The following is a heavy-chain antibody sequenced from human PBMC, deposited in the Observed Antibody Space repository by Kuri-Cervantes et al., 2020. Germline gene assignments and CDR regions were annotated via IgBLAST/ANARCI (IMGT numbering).Heavy chain of an antibody. CDR3: AMGDNYGMDV. CDR2: ISYDGSNK. CDR1: GFTFSSYA. Sequence: SCAASGFTFSSYAMHWVRQAPGKGLEWVAVISYDGSNKYYADSVKGRFTISRDNSKNTLYLQMNSLRAEDTAVYYCAMGDNYGMDVWGQGTTVTVSS. V-gene: IGHV3-30-3*01. J-gene: IGHJ6*02. D-gene: IGHD3-16*01.